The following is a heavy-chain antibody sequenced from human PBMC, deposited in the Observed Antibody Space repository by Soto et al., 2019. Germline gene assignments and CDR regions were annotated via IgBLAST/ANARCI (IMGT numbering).Heavy chain of an antibody. CDR3: VRDGGRWKGGDYYYGMDV. Sequence: SSETLSLTCTVSGGSISSYYWSWIRQPPGKGLERIGYIYYSGSTNYKPSLKSRVTISVDTSKNQFSLKLSSVTAADTAVYYCVRDGGRWKGGDYYYGMDVWGQGTTVTVSS. J-gene: IGHJ6*02. V-gene: IGHV4-59*01. CDR1: GGSISSYY. CDR2: IYYSGST. D-gene: IGHD2-15*01.